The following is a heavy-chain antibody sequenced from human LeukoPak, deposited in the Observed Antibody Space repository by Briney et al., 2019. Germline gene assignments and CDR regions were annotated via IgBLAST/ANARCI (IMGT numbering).Heavy chain of an antibody. CDR3: ARDTLRGGNWFDP. V-gene: IGHV1-18*01. Sequence: ASVKVSCRASGYTLTSYGISWVRQAPGQGLEWMGWISAYNGNTNYAQKLQGRVTMTTDTSTSTAYMELRSLRSDDTAVYYCARDTLRGGNWFDPWGQGTLVTVSS. CDR2: ISAYNGNT. J-gene: IGHJ5*02. CDR1: GYTLTSYG. D-gene: IGHD4-17*01.